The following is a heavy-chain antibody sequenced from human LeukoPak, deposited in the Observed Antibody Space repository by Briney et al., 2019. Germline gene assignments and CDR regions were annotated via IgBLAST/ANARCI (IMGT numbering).Heavy chain of an antibody. CDR1: GITFSGYW. CDR3: VRDYQFIQEV. V-gene: IGHV3-74*01. J-gene: IGHJ6*02. CDR2: ISSDWTTT. D-gene: IGHD2-2*01. Sequence: PGGSLRLSCPVSGITFSGYWVHWVRQAPGKGLVWVSRISSDWTTTTYADFVKGRFTISRDDAKNALYLQMDILRVEDTALYFCVRDYQFIQEVWGQGTTVTVSS.